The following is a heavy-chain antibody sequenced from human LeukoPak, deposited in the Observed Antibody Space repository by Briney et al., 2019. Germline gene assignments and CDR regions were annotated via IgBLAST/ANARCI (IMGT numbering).Heavy chain of an antibody. CDR2: INPNSGGT. Sequence: ASVKVSCKASGYTFTGYYMHWVRQAPGQGLEWMGWINPNSGGTNYAQKFQGRVTMTRDTSISTAYMELSRLRSDDTAVYYCARGPSPMITFGGASPRPFDIWGQGTMVTVSS. CDR3: ARGPSPMITFGGASPRPFDI. CDR1: GYTFTGYY. V-gene: IGHV1-2*02. J-gene: IGHJ3*02. D-gene: IGHD3-16*01.